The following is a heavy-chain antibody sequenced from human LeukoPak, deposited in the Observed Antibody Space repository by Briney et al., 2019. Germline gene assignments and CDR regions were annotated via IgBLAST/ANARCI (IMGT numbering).Heavy chain of an antibody. D-gene: IGHD2/OR15-2a*01. J-gene: IGHJ4*02. Sequence: PSETLSLTCAVYGGSFSGYYWSWIRQPPGKGLEWIGEINHSGSTNYNPSLKSRVTISVDTSKNQFSLKLSSVTATDTAIYYCAREDVEFADFLPFDYWGQGTLVTVSS. CDR2: INHSGST. CDR1: GGSFSGYY. V-gene: IGHV4-34*01. CDR3: AREDVEFADFLPFDY.